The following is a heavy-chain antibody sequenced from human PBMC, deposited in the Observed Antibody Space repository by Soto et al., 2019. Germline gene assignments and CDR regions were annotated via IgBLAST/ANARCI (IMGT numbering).Heavy chain of an antibody. CDR2: IRSKANSYAT. J-gene: IGHJ4*02. D-gene: IGHD1-20*01. CDR1: GFTFSGSA. Sequence: EVQLVESGGGLVQPGGSLKLSCEASGFTFSGSAMHWVRQASGKGLEWVGRIRSKANSYATAYAASVKGRFTISRDDSKNTAYLQMNSLKTEDTAVYYCLHNHDYGDYWGQGTLVTVSS. V-gene: IGHV3-73*02. CDR3: LHNHDYGDY.